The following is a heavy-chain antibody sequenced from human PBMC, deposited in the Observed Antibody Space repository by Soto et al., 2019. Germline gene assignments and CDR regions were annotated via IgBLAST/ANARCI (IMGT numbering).Heavy chain of an antibody. J-gene: IGHJ4*02. CDR3: ARADSSGWLGDY. V-gene: IGHV1-69*13. CDR1: GGTFSSYA. CDR2: IIPIFGTA. Sequence: ASVKVSCKASGGTFSSYAISWVRQAPGQGLEWMGGIIPIFGTANYAQKFQGRVTITADESTSTAYMELSSLRSEDTAVYYCARADSSGWLGDYWGQGTLVTVSS. D-gene: IGHD6-19*01.